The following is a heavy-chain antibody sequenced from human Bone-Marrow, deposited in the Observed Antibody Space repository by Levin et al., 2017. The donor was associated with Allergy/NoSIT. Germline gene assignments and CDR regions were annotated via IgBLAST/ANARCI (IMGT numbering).Heavy chain of an antibody. Sequence: QSGGSLRLSCATSGFTFGSYVMSWVRQAPGKGMEWVSGISGSGSTTAYADSVKGRFTISRDNSINTVFLQMDSLRVEDTAFYFCAKAQSSGWRRANFFDFWGPGTLVTVSS. CDR2: ISGSGSTT. J-gene: IGHJ4*02. CDR1: GFTFGSYV. D-gene: IGHD6-19*01. CDR3: AKAQSSGWRRANFFDF. V-gene: IGHV3-23*01.